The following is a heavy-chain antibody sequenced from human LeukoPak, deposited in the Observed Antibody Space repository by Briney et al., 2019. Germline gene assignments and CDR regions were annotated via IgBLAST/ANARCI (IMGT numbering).Heavy chain of an antibody. CDR2: IKSKTDGGTT. D-gene: IGHD6-6*01. J-gene: IGHJ4*02. V-gene: IGHV3-15*01. Sequence: GGSLRLSCAASGFTFSIAWVSWVRHAPGKGREWVGRIKSKTDGGTTDYAAPVKGRFTISRDDSKNTLYLQMNSLKTEDTAVYYCTTQLNYFDYWGQGTLVTVSS. CDR1: GFTFSIAW. CDR3: TTQLNYFDY.